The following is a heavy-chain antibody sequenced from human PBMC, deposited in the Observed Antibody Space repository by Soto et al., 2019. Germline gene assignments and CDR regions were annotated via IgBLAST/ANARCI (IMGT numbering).Heavy chain of an antibody. CDR1: GYSFTSYW. V-gene: IGHV5-51*01. CDR2: IYPGDSDT. CDR3: ARPYCSGGSCYLDAFDI. D-gene: IGHD2-15*01. Sequence: PXGSLKIYCKGSGYSFTSYWIVWVRQMPGNGLEWMGIIYPGDSDTRYSPSFQGQVTISADKSISTAYLKWSSLKASETAMYYCARPYCSGGSCYLDAFDIWGQGTMVT. J-gene: IGHJ3*02.